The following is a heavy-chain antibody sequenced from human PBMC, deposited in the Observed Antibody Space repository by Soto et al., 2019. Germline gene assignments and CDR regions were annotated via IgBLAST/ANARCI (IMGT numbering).Heavy chain of an antibody. J-gene: IGHJ5*02. CDR3: ARDPIAARPQPHWFDP. V-gene: IGHV3-21*01. D-gene: IGHD6-6*01. Sequence: PGGSLRLSCAASGFTFSSYSMNWVRQAPGKGLEWVSSISSSSSYIYYAGSVRGRFTISRDNAKTSLYLQMNSLRAEDTAVYYCARDPIAARPQPHWFDPWRQGTLVTVSS. CDR2: ISSSSSYI. CDR1: GFTFSSYS.